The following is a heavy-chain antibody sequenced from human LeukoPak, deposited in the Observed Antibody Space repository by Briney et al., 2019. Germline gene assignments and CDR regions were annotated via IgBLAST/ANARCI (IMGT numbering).Heavy chain of an antibody. CDR1: GYTFTGYY. V-gene: IGHV1-2*02. Sequence: ASVKVSCKASGYTFTGYYMHWVRQAPGQGLERMGWINPNSGGTNYAQKFQGRVTMTRDTSISTAYMELSRLRSDDTAVYYCARDQPPYSSSSQDYWGQGTLVTVSS. CDR3: ARDQPPYSSSSQDY. J-gene: IGHJ4*02. D-gene: IGHD6-6*01. CDR2: INPNSGGT.